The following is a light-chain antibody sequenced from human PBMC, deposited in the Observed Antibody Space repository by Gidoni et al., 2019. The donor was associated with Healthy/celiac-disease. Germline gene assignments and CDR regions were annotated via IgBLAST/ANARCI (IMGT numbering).Light chain of an antibody. CDR1: QSVSSSY. CDR2: GAS. CDR3: QQYGSSPVT. V-gene: IGKV3-20*01. Sequence: EIVLTQSPGTLSLSPGERATLSCRASQSVSSSYLAWYQQKPGQAPRLLIYGASSRATGIPDRFSGSGSGPDFTLTISILEPEDFAVYYCQQYGSSPVTFGGGTKVEI. J-gene: IGKJ4*01.